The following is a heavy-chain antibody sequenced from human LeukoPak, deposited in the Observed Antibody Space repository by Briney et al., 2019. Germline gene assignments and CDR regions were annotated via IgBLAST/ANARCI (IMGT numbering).Heavy chain of an antibody. Sequence: GGSLRLSCAASGFTFGYYGMYWVRQAPGKGLEWVAVISYDGGNEYYSDSVKGRFTLSGDNSKTTVYLQMNSLRAEDTAVYSRDRSGFYSIDQWGQGTLVTVSP. V-gene: IGHV3-30*03. J-gene: IGHJ4*02. CDR2: ISYDGGNE. CDR1: GFTFGYYG. D-gene: IGHD5-12*01. CDR3: DRSGFYSIDQ.